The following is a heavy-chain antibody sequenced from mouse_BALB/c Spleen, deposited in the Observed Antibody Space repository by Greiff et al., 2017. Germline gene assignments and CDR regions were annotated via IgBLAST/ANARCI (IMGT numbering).Heavy chain of an antibody. CDR1: GFTFSSYG. Sequence: DVQLVESGGDLVKPGGSLKLSCAASGFTFSSYGMSWVRQTPDKRLEWVATISSGGSYTYYPDSVKGRFTISRDNAKNTLYLQMSSLKSEDTAMYYCARERNGYYGYWGQGTTLTVSS. D-gene: IGHD2-3*01. J-gene: IGHJ2*01. CDR3: ARERNGYYGY. V-gene: IGHV5-6*01. CDR2: ISSGGSYT.